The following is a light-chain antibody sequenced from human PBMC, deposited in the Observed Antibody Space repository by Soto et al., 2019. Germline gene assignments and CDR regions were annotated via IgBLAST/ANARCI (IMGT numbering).Light chain of an antibody. Sequence: DNHLSQYSSALSASVGDRVTITCRASQSISSRLAWYQQKPGKAPKLLIYDASSLESGVPSRFSGSGSGTEFTLTIISLQPDDFSTDYCRQYYSYPRTFGQGTKVDI. J-gene: IGKJ1*01. V-gene: IGKV1-5*01. CDR2: DAS. CDR1: QSISSR. CDR3: RQYYSYPRT.